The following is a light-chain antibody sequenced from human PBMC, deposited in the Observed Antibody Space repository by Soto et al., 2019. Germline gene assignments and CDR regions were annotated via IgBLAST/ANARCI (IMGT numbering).Light chain of an antibody. CDR3: QQYGSSGT. Sequence: EIVLTQSPGTLSLSPLERATLSCRASQSVSNNYLCWYQQKPGQAPRLLIYGASNRATGIPDRFSGSGSGTDFTLTISRLEPEDFAVYYCQQYGSSGTFGQGTKVDIK. J-gene: IGKJ1*01. CDR1: QSVSNNY. CDR2: GAS. V-gene: IGKV3-20*01.